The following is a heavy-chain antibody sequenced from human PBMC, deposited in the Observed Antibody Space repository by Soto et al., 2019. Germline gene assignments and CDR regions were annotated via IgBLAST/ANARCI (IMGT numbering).Heavy chain of an antibody. D-gene: IGHD3-10*01. CDR3: ARVTSMVRGVIDNGFDP. Sequence: QVPLVQSGAEVKKPGSSVTVSCKASGGTFSSYAIHWVRQAPGQGLEWMGGIIPMYGPAKYAQRFQGRVTITADEYTNTVYMELTRLTSQDTAVYYCARVTSMVRGVIDNGFDPWGHGTLVTVSS. V-gene: IGHV1-69*01. CDR2: IIPMYGPA. CDR1: GGTFSSYA. J-gene: IGHJ5*02.